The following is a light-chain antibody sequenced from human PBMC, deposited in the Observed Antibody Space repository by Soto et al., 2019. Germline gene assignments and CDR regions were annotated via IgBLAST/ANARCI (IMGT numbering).Light chain of an antibody. J-gene: IGKJ5*01. CDR2: GAS. CDR3: QQYNNWPPIT. Sequence: EITLTQSPATLSVSPGERATLSCLASQSVSSNLAWYQQKPGQAPRLLIYGASTRATGIPARFSGSGSGTEFTLTISSLQSEDFAVYYCQQYNNWPPITFGQGTLLEIK. CDR1: QSVSSN. V-gene: IGKV3-15*01.